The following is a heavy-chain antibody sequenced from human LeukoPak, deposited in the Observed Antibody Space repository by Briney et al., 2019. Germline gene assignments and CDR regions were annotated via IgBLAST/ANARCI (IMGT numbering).Heavy chain of an antibody. V-gene: IGHV1-2*02. CDR1: GYTFTGYY. Sequence: PGASVKVSCKASGYTFTGYYMHWVRQAPGQGLEWMGWINPNSGGTNYAQKFQGRVTMTRDTSISTAYMELSRLRFDDTAVYYCATEKILRYFDWLPIDYFDYWGQGTLVTVSS. J-gene: IGHJ4*02. CDR2: INPNSGGT. CDR3: ATEKILRYFDWLPIDYFDY. D-gene: IGHD3-9*01.